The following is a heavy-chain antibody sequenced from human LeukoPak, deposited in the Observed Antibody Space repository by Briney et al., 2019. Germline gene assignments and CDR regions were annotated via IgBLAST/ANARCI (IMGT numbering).Heavy chain of an antibody. V-gene: IGHV3-21*01. D-gene: IGHD2-2*01. Sequence: GGSLRLSCAASGFTFSSYSMNWVRQAPGKGLEWVSSISSSSSYIYYADSVKGRFTISRDNAKNSLYLQMNSLRAEDTAVYYCARDNTIVVVPAATGDAFDIWGQGTMVTVSS. CDR1: GFTFSSYS. CDR3: ARDNTIVVVPAATGDAFDI. J-gene: IGHJ3*02. CDR2: ISSSSSYI.